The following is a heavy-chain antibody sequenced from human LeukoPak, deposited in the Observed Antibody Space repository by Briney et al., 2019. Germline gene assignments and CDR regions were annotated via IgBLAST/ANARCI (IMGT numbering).Heavy chain of an antibody. CDR2: MNPNSGNT. D-gene: IGHD3-3*02. Sequence: ASVKVSCKASGYTFTSYDINWVRQATGQGLEWMGWMNPNSGNTGCAQKSQGRVTMTRNTSISTAYMELSSLRSEDTAVYYCARGIGFLDASLDPWGQGTLVTVSS. CDR3: ARGIGFLDASLDP. CDR1: GYTFTSYD. J-gene: IGHJ5*02. V-gene: IGHV1-8*01.